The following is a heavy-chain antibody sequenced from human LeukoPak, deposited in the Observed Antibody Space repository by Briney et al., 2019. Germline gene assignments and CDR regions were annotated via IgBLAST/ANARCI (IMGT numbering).Heavy chain of an antibody. V-gene: IGHV4-34*01. D-gene: IGHD4-17*01. CDR2: INHSGST. CDR3: ARECDYGVNWFDP. J-gene: IGHJ5*02. CDR1: GGSFSGYY. Sequence: SETLSLTCAVYGGSFSGYYWSWIRQPPGRGLEWIGEINHSGSTNYNPSLKSRVTISVDTSKNQFSLKPSSVTAADTAVYYCARECDYGVNWFDPWGQGTLVTVSS.